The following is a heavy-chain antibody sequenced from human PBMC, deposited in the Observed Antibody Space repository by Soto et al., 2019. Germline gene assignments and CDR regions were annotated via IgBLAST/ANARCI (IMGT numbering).Heavy chain of an antibody. Sequence: SETLSLTCTVSGGSISSGGYYWSWIRQHPGKGLEWIGYIYYSGSTYYNPSLKSRVTISVDTSKNQFSLKLSSVTAADTAVYYCARAYYDFWSGYLNWFDPWGQGTLVTVSS. V-gene: IGHV4-31*03. CDR1: GGSISSGGYY. CDR2: IYYSGST. J-gene: IGHJ5*02. CDR3: ARAYYDFWSGYLNWFDP. D-gene: IGHD3-3*01.